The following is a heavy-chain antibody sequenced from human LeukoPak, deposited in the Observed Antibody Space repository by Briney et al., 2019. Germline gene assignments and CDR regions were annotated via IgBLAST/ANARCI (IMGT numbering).Heavy chain of an antibody. CDR2: IIPIFGTA. Sequence: SVKVSCKASGGTFSSYAISWVRQAPGQGLEWMGGIIPIFGTANYAQRFQGRVTITADESTSAAYMELSSLRSEDTAVYYCARETRSGSYWKAWRFDIWGQGTMVTVSS. CDR3: ARETRSGSYWKAWRFDI. D-gene: IGHD1-26*01. V-gene: IGHV1-69*01. J-gene: IGHJ3*02. CDR1: GGTFSSYA.